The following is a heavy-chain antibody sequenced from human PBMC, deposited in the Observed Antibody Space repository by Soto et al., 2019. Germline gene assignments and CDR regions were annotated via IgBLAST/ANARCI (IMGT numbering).Heavy chain of an antibody. D-gene: IGHD4-17*01. CDR2: INSDGSST. CDR3: ARDPNPDYGDYAGYYYYGMDV. V-gene: IGHV3-74*01. J-gene: IGHJ6*02. Sequence: GGSLSLSCAASGFTFSSYWMHWVRQAPGKGLVWVSRINSDGSSTSYADSVKGRFTISRDNAKNTLYLQMNSLRAEDTAVYYCARDPNPDYGDYAGYYYYGMDVWGQGTTVTVSS. CDR1: GFTFSSYW.